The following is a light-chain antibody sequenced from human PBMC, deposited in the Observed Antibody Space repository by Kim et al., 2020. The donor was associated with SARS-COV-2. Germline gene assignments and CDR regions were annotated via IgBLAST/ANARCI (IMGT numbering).Light chain of an antibody. CDR2: DVN. V-gene: IGLV2-11*03. CDR3: CSYAGSYTWV. Sequence: GQSVTISCTGTSSDVGGYNYVSWYQQHPGKAPQLMIYDVNKRPSGVPDRFSGSKSGNTASLTISGLQAEDEADYHCCSYAGSYTWVFGGGTKVTVL. CDR1: SSDVGGYNY. J-gene: IGLJ3*02.